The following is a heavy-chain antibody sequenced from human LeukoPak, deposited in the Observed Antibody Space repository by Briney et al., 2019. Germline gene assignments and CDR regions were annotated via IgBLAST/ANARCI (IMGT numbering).Heavy chain of an antibody. CDR1: GFTFSSYG. V-gene: IGHV3-30*03. CDR3: AIAVTERFDY. CDR2: ISYDGSNK. J-gene: IGHJ4*02. D-gene: IGHD4-23*01. Sequence: PGGSLRLSCAASGFTFSSYGMHWVRQAPGKGLEWVAVISYDGSNKYYADPVKGRFTISRDNSKNTLYLQMNSLRAEDTAVYYCAIAVTERFDYWGQGTLVTVSS.